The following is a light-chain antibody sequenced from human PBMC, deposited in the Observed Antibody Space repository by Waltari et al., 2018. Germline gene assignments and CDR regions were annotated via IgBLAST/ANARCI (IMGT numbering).Light chain of an antibody. CDR1: QSLLHSNGYNY. CDR3: MQALQSPYT. Sequence: DIVMTQSPLSLPVTPGEPASISCRSSQSLLHSNGYNYLDWYLQKPGQSPHLLIYLGSNRASGVPDRFSGSGSGTDFTLKINRVEAKDVGVYYCMQALQSPYTFGQGTKLEIK. J-gene: IGKJ2*01. CDR2: LGS. V-gene: IGKV2-28*01.